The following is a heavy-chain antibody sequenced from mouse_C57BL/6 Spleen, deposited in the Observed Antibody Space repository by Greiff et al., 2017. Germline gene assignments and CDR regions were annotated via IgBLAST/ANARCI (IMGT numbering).Heavy chain of an antibody. Sequence: QVQLQQPGAELVKPGASVKLSCKASGYTFTSYWMHWVKQRPGQGLEWIGMIHPNSGSTNYNEKFKSKATLTVDKSSSTAYMQLSSLTSEDSAVYYCAREEEYCGTPAYWGQGTLVTVSA. CDR2: IHPNSGST. CDR1: GYTFTSYW. V-gene: IGHV1-64*01. J-gene: IGHJ3*01. CDR3: AREEEYCGTPAY. D-gene: IGHD1-1*01.